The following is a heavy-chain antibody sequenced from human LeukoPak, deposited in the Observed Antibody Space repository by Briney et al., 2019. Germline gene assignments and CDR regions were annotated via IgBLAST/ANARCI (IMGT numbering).Heavy chain of an antibody. CDR1: GYTFTSYG. CDR2: ISAYNGNT. J-gene: IGHJ5*02. Sequence: ASVKVSCKASGYTFTSYGISWVRQAPGQGLEWMGRISAYNGNTNYAQKLQGRVTMTTDTSTSTAYMELRSLRSDDTAVYYCARDGDIVVPNNWFDPWGQGTLVTVSS. CDR3: ARDGDIVVPNNWFDP. V-gene: IGHV1-18*01. D-gene: IGHD2-2*01.